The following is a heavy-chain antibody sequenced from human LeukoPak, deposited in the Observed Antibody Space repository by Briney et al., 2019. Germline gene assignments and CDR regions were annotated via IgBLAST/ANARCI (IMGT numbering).Heavy chain of an antibody. CDR3: ARGSRELYYFDY. J-gene: IGHJ4*02. Sequence: SETLSLTCTVSGGSISSYYWSWIRQPPGKGLEWIGYIYYSGSTKYNPSLKSRVTISVDASKTQFSLKLNSVTAADTAVYYCARGSRELYYFDYWGQGTLVTVPP. D-gene: IGHD1-7*01. CDR2: IYYSGST. CDR1: GGSISSYY. V-gene: IGHV4-59*01.